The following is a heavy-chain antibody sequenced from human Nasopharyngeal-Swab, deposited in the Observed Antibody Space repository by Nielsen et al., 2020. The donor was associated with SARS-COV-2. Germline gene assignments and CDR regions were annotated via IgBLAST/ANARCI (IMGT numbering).Heavy chain of an antibody. D-gene: IGHD3-9*01. J-gene: IGHJ5*02. V-gene: IGHV3-33*01. Sequence: WIRQPPGKGLEWVAVIWYDGSNKYYADSVKGRFTISRDNSKNTLYLQMNSLRVEDTAVYYCARDLSLRYFDWSPGGLWFDPWGQGALVTVSS. CDR3: ARDLSLRYFDWSPGGLWFDP. CDR2: IWYDGSNK.